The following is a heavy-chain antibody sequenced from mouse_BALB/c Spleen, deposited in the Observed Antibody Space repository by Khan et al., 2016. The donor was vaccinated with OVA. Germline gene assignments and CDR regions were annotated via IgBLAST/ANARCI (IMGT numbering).Heavy chain of an antibody. Sequence: QVQLKQSGPGLVQPSQSLSITCTVSGFSLTNYGVHWIRQSPGKGLEWLGVIWSGGSTDYDATFISRLSISKDNSKSQVFFKMNSLQANDTAIYYWARNYDYDDGLAYWGQGTLVTVS. CDR2: IWSGGST. CDR3: ARNYDYDDGLAY. CDR1: GFSLTNYG. V-gene: IGHV2-2*02. J-gene: IGHJ3*01. D-gene: IGHD2-4*01.